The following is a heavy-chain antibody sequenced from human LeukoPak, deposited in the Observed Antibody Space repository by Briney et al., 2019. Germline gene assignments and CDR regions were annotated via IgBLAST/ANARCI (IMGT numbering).Heavy chain of an antibody. Sequence: SETLSLTCTVSGGTISRYYWSWIRQPPEKGLEWIGYIYYSGSTNYNPSLKSRVTISVDTSKNQFSLKLSSVTAADTAVYYCARGPTRNYFDYWGQGTLVTVSS. CDR3: ARGPTRNYFDY. CDR2: IYYSGST. V-gene: IGHV4-59*01. J-gene: IGHJ4*02. CDR1: GGTISRYY.